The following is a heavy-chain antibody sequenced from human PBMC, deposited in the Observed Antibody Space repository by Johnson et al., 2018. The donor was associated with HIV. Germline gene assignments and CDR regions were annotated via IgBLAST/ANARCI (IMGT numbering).Heavy chain of an antibody. Sequence: VQLVESGGGLVQPGGSLRLSCAASGFTFSSYAMHWVRQAPGKGLEWVSVIYSGGSTYYADSVKGRFTISRDNSKNTLYLQMNSLRAEDTAVYYCARGTGTDDAFDIWGQGTMVTVSS. J-gene: IGHJ3*02. D-gene: IGHD1-1*01. V-gene: IGHV3-66*01. CDR2: IYSGGST. CDR3: ARGTGTDDAFDI. CDR1: GFTFSSYA.